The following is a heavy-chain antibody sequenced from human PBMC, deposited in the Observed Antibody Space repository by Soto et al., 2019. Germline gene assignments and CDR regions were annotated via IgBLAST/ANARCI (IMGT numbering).Heavy chain of an antibody. CDR2: IHYRGTA. CDR1: GGFVTTSDW. V-gene: IGHV4-4*02. Sequence: SATLSLTCTVSGGFVTTSDWWTWVRQSPATGLEWIGEIHYRGTANYNPSLKSRVTISIDNSKNQFSLNLSSVTAADTAMYYCARAGVATIYPGNSWFDPWGQGTLVTVSS. CDR3: ARAGVATIYPGNSWFDP. D-gene: IGHD5-12*01. J-gene: IGHJ5*02.